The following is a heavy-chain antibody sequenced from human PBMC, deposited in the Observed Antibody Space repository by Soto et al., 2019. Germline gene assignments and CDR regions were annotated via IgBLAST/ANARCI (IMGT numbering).Heavy chain of an antibody. CDR1: GYTFINYA. D-gene: IGHD6-13*01. CDR2: INAGSGTT. J-gene: IGHJ4*02. CDR3: ARTAASGTAYRY. Sequence: APVKVSCKASGYTFINYAIHWVRQAPGQRLEWLGWINAGSGTTKYSQKFQGRVTITRDTSATTAYMELSSLRSEDTAVYYCARTAASGTAYRYWGQGTLVTVSS. V-gene: IGHV1-3*01.